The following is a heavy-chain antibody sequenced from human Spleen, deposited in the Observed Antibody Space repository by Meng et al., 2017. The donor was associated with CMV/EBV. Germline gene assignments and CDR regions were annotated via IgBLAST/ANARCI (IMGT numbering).Heavy chain of an antibody. Sequence: GSLRLSCTVSGGSISSYYWSWIRQPPGKGLEWIGYIYYSGSTNYSPSLKSRVTISVDTSKNQFSLKLSSVTAADTAVYYCARDRLHTDYYGMDVWGQGTTVTVSS. CDR1: GGSISSYY. D-gene: IGHD4-11*01. V-gene: IGHV4-59*01. CDR2: IYYSGST. CDR3: ARDRLHTDYYGMDV. J-gene: IGHJ6*02.